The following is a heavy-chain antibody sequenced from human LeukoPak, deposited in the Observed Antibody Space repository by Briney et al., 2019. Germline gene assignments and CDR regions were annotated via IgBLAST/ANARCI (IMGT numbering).Heavy chain of an antibody. D-gene: IGHD6-13*01. CDR1: GFTFSGYS. CDR3: AKDRASTSLYSFDY. J-gene: IGHJ4*02. V-gene: IGHV3-48*04. Sequence: PGGSLRLSCAASGFTFSGYSMNWVRQAPGKGLEWVSSTSGSGETIYYADSAKGRFTISRDNAKNSLYLQMNSLRAEDTAVYYCAKDRASTSLYSFDYWGQGTLVTVSS. CDR2: TSGSGETI.